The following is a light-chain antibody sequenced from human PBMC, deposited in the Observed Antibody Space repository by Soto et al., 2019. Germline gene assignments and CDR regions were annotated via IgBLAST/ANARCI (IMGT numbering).Light chain of an antibody. CDR2: TNT. Sequence: QLVLTQPPSVSGAPGQRVTISCTGSSSNIGAGYDVHWYRQLPGTAPKLLIYTNTNRPSGVPDRFSGSKSGASASLAIAGLQAADEADYYCQSYDSSLSAVLFGGGTKLTVL. CDR1: SSNIGAGYD. CDR3: QSYDSSLSAVL. V-gene: IGLV1-40*01. J-gene: IGLJ3*02.